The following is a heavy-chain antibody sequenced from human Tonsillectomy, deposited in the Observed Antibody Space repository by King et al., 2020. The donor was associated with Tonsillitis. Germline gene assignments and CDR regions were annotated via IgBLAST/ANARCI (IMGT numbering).Heavy chain of an antibody. V-gene: IGHV3-13*04. D-gene: IGHD3-3*01. CDR3: ARGLRLRFLEWLPYMDV. CDR2: IGTAGDT. Sequence: VQLVESGGGLVQPGGSLRLSCAASGFTFSSYDMHWVRQATGKGLEWVSAIGTAGDTYYPGSVKGRFTISRENAKNSLYLQMNSLRAGDTAVYYCARGLRLRFLEWLPYMDVWGKGTTVTVSS. J-gene: IGHJ6*03. CDR1: GFTFSSYD.